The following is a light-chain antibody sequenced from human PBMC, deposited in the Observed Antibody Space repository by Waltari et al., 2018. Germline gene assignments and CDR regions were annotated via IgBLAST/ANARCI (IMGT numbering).Light chain of an antibody. J-gene: IGKJ3*01. CDR3: LQHYSDPLT. Sequence: DIQMTQSPSSLSASVGDRVTITCRASQGIRIDLGWYQQKPGKAPKRLIYAASRLQSGVPSRCSGSGAGTEFTLTISSLQPEDFATYYCLQHYSDPLTFGPGTKVDIK. CDR2: AAS. CDR1: QGIRID. V-gene: IGKV1-17*01.